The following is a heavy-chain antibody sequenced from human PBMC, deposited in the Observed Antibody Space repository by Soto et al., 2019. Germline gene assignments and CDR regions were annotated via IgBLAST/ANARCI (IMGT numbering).Heavy chain of an antibody. J-gene: IGHJ4*02. CDR3: VRGGSANYCGLCDS. CDR2: IKSDASTI. D-gene: IGHD1-26*01. V-gene: IGHV3-74*03. CDR1: GFTFSSYW. Sequence: EVQLVESGGGLVQPGGSLRLSCAASGFTFSSYWMHWVRQVPGKGLVWVSRIKSDASTIMYADSVKGRFTISRDNAKNTLYLQVNSLRPEGTAVYYCVRGGSANYCGLCDSCGQGTLVTVSS.